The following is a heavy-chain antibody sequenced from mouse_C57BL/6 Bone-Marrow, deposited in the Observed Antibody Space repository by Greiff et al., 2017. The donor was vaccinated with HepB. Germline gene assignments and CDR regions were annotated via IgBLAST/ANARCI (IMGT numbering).Heavy chain of an antibody. J-gene: IGHJ3*01. CDR2: INPTTTST. V-gene: IGHV1-7*01. CDR1: GYNFLNYW. CDR3: ARRGGDGPAWFAH. Sequence: VQLQQSGAELAKPGASVKMSCRASGYNFLNYWIHWIKQRPGQGLEWIGYINPTTTSTKYNQKFQDKATLTADKSSSTAYIQLISLTSEDSAVYYGARRGGDGPAWFAHWGQGTLVTVSA. D-gene: IGHD2-3*01.